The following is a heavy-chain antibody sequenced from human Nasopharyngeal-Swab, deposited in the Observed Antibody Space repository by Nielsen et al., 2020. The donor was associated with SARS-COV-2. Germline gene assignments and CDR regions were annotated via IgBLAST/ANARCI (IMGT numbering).Heavy chain of an antibody. CDR1: GYTLTELS. Sequence: ASMKVSCKVSGYTLTELSMHWVRQAPGKGLEWMGGFDPEDGETIYAQKFQGRVTMTEDTSTDTAYMELSSLRSEDTAVYYCASYGGYYGIYFDYWGQGTLVTVSS. D-gene: IGHD1-26*01. J-gene: IGHJ4*02. V-gene: IGHV1-24*01. CDR2: FDPEDGET. CDR3: ASYGGYYGIYFDY.